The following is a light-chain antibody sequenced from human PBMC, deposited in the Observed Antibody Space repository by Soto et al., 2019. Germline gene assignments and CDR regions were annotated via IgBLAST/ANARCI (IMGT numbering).Light chain of an antibody. CDR3: QQRSNWIT. V-gene: IGKV3-11*01. J-gene: IGKJ5*01. CDR2: DAS. CDR1: QSVSSY. Sequence: EIVLTQSPATLSLSPGERATLSCRASQSVSSYLAWYQQTPGQAPRLLIYDASNRATGIPARFIGSGSGTDFTLTITSLQPEDFAVYYCQQRSNWITFGQGTRLEIK.